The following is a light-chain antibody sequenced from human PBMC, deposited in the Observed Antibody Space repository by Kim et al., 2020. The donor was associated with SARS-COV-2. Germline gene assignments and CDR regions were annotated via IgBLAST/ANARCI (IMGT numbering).Light chain of an antibody. CDR2: DTS. Sequence: SVSPGERGTLPCTASQSVGSDLAWYQQKPGQAPRLLIYDTSTRATGFPARFSGSGSGTEFTLTISSLQSEDFAVYYCQQYKDWPSFGQGTKVDIK. CDR1: QSVGSD. CDR3: QQYKDWPS. V-gene: IGKV3-15*01. J-gene: IGKJ1*01.